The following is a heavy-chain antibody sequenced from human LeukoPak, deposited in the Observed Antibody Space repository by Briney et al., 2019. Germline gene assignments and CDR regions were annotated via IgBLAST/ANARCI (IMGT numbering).Heavy chain of an antibody. Sequence: PGGSLRLSCAASGFTFDDYAMHWVRQAPGKGLEWVSGISWNSGSIGYADSVKGRFTISRDNSKNTLYLQMNSLRAEDTAVYYCAKQLYGVLLWFGEGASGFDYWGQGTLVTVSS. J-gene: IGHJ4*02. CDR1: GFTFDDYA. D-gene: IGHD3-10*01. CDR3: AKQLYGVLLWFGEGASGFDY. CDR2: ISWNSGSI. V-gene: IGHV3-9*01.